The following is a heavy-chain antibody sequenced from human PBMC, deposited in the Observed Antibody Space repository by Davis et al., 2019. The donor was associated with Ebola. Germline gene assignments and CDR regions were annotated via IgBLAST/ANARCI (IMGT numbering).Heavy chain of an antibody. CDR2: ISGSNTDT. Sequence: ASVKVSCKASGYTFTSYGISWVRQAPGQGLEWMGRISGSNTDTKYAQKLQGRVTMTTDTSTSTAYMELRSLRSDDTAVYYCASASSGYGWVWGQGTLVTVSS. CDR3: ASASSGYGWV. J-gene: IGHJ4*02. CDR1: GYTFTSYG. V-gene: IGHV1-18*01. D-gene: IGHD5-12*01.